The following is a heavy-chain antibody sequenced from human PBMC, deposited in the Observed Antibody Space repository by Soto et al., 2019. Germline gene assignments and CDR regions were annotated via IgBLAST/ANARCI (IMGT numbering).Heavy chain of an antibody. D-gene: IGHD3-10*01. Sequence: PGGSLRLSCAASGFTFSSYEMNWVRQAPGKGLEWVAYISGGGNVKNYADSVKGRFTISRDNAKNSMYLQMNSLRAEDTAVYHCARNMVRIPNWFDPWGQGTLVTVSS. V-gene: IGHV3-48*03. CDR2: ISGGGNVK. CDR1: GFTFSSYE. J-gene: IGHJ5*02. CDR3: ARNMVRIPNWFDP.